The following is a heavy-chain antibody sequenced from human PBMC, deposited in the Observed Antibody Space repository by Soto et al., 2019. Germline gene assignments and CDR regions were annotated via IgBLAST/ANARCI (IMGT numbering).Heavy chain of an antibody. CDR2: IIPVFGRA. CDR1: GDSFSTYA. V-gene: IGHV1-69*01. J-gene: IGHJ4*02. Sequence: QVQLVQSGAEVKKPGSPLKVSCKASGDSFSTYAINWVRQAPGQGLEWMGGIIPVFGRANYAQKFQGRVTITADESTSTAYMELTSLRSEDTALYYCARTLAFSSGWYVFGYWGQGTLVTVSS. CDR3: ARTLAFSSGWYVFGY. D-gene: IGHD6-19*01.